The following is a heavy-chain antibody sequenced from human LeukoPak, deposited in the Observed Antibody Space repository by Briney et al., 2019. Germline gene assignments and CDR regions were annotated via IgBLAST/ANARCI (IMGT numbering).Heavy chain of an antibody. CDR2: IYYSGST. D-gene: IGHD3-3*01. CDR3: ARDRGGVGPNWFDP. V-gene: IGHV4-59*01. CDR1: GGSNSSYY. Sequence: SETLSLACTVSGGSNSSYYWSWIRQPPGKGLEWIGYIYYSGSTNYNPSLKSRVTISVDTSKNQFSLKLSSVTAADTAVYYCARDRGGVGPNWFDPWGQGTLVTVSS. J-gene: IGHJ5*02.